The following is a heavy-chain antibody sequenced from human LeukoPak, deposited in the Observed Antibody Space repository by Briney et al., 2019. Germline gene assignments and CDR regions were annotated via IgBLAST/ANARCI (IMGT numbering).Heavy chain of an antibody. CDR1: GFTFSSYS. J-gene: IGHJ5*02. D-gene: IGHD5-12*01. CDR3: ARDRIVATDNWFDP. CDR2: ISSSSSYI. Sequence: PGGSLRLSCAASGFTFSSYSMNWVRQAPGKGLEWVSSISSSSSYIYYADSVKGRFTISRDNAKNSLYLQMNSLRAEDTAVYYRARDRIVATDNWFDPWGQGTLVTVSS. V-gene: IGHV3-21*01.